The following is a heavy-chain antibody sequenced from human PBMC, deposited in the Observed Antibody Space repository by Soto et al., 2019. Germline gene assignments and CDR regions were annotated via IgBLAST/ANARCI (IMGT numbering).Heavy chain of an antibody. Sequence: EVQLVESGGGLVQPGGSLRLSCAASGFTFSSYWMSWVRQAPGKGLEWVANIKQDASEKYYVDSVKGRFTISRDNAKNSLYLQMNSVRAEDTVVYYCAGDVAVAANWFDPWGQGTLVTVSS. CDR2: IKQDASEK. D-gene: IGHD6-19*01. CDR1: GFTFSSYW. V-gene: IGHV3-7*01. CDR3: AGDVAVAANWFDP. J-gene: IGHJ5*02.